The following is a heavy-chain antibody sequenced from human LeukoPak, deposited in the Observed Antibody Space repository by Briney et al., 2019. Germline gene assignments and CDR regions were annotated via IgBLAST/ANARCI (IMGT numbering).Heavy chain of an antibody. V-gene: IGHV1-2*02. CDR3: ARDRGYYDSSGYYYGGDFDY. CDR1: GYTFTSYG. J-gene: IGHJ4*02. Sequence: GASVKVSCKASGYTFTSYGISWVRQAPGQGLEWMGWINPNSGGTNYAQKFQGRVTMTRGTSISTAYMELSRLRSDDTAVYYCARDRGYYDSSGYYYGGDFDYWGQGTLVTVSS. CDR2: INPNSGGT. D-gene: IGHD3-22*01.